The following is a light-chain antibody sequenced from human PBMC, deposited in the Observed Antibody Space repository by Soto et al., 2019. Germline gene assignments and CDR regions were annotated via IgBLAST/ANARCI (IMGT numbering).Light chain of an antibody. J-gene: IGKJ1*01. CDR3: QQRSNWRT. V-gene: IGKV3D-20*02. CDR2: GAS. CDR1: QSVSSSY. Sequence: EIVLTQSPGTLSLCPGERATLSCRASQSVSSSYLAWYQQKPGQAPRLLIYGASNRATGIPARFSGSGSGTDFTLTISSLEPEDFAVYYCQQRSNWRTFGQGTKVDIK.